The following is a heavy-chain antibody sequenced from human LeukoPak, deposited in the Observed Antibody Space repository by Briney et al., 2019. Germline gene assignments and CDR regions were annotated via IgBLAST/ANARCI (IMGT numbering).Heavy chain of an antibody. J-gene: IGHJ4*02. D-gene: IGHD3-10*01. V-gene: IGHV4-61*01. CDR2: IYYSGST. Sequence: SETLSLTCTVSGGSVGSGSYYWSWIRQPPGKGLEWIGYIYYSGSTNYNPSLKSRVTISVDTSKNQFSLKLSSVTAADTAVYYCARGTRITMVRGTLAFDYWGQGTLVTVSS. CDR3: ARGTRITMVRGTLAFDY. CDR1: GGSVGSGSYY.